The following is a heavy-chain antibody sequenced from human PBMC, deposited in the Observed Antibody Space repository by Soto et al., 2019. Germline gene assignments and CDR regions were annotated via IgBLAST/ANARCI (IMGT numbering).Heavy chain of an antibody. V-gene: IGHV1-69*13. Sequence: SVKVSCKASGGTFSSYAISWVRQAPGQGLEWMGGIIPIFGTANYAQKFQGRVTITADESTSTAYMELSSLRSEDTAVYYCARTPGYSSSWSISWFDPWGQGTLVTVSS. CDR3: ARTPGYSSSWSISWFDP. CDR2: IIPIFGTA. CDR1: GGTFSSYA. D-gene: IGHD6-13*01. J-gene: IGHJ5*02.